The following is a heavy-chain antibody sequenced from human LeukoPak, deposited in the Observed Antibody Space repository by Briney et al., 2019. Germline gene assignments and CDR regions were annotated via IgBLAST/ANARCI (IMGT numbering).Heavy chain of an antibody. CDR3: ARDLRPLYYDYVWGSYRWDWFDP. D-gene: IGHD3-16*02. CDR1: GYTFTSYG. J-gene: IGHJ5*02. Sequence: GASVKVSCKATGYTFTSYGISWVRQAPGQGLEWMGWISAYNGNTNYAQKLQGRVTMTTDTSTSTAYMELRSLRSDDTAVYYCARDLRPLYYDYVWGSYRWDWFDPWGQGTLVTVSS. CDR2: ISAYNGNT. V-gene: IGHV1-18*01.